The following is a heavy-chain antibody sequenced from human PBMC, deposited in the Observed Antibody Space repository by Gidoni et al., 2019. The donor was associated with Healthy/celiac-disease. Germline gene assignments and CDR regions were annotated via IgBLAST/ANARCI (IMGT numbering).Heavy chain of an antibody. CDR2: LKQDGSEK. D-gene: IGHD3-9*01. Sequence: EVQLVESGGGLVKPGGSMRLSCAAAGFTCRSYWMGWVRQAPGKGLDCVANLKQDGSEKYYVASVKGRFTISRDTAKNSLYLQMNSLRAEDTAVYYCARLGPVRYLIVIHAFDIWGQGTMVTVSS. CDR1: GFTCRSYW. CDR3: ARLGPVRYLIVIHAFDI. J-gene: IGHJ3*02. V-gene: IGHV3-7*01.